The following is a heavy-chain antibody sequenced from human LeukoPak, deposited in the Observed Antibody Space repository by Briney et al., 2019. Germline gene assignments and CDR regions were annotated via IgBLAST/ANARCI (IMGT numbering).Heavy chain of an antibody. CDR3: ARVHISMEYYFDY. D-gene: IGHD2-21*01. Sequence: GGSLRLSCAASGFTFSNYGMSWVRQAPGKGLEWVSAISGSGGSTYYADSVKGRLTVSRDSSKNTLYLQMNSLRAEDTAVFYCARVHISMEYYFDYWGQGTLVTVSS. CDR1: GFTFSNYG. CDR2: ISGSGGST. V-gene: IGHV3-23*01. J-gene: IGHJ4*02.